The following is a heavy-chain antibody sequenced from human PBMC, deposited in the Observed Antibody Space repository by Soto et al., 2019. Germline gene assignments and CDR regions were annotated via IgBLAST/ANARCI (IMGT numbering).Heavy chain of an antibody. Sequence: LETLSLTCTVSGGSISSSSYYWGWIRQPPGKGLEWIGSIYYSGSTYYNPSLKSRVTISVDTSKNQFSLKLSSVTAADTAVYYCAQISRGVPGYYYYGMDVWGPGTTVT. V-gene: IGHV4-39*01. CDR1: GGSISSSSYY. J-gene: IGHJ6*02. D-gene: IGHD3-10*01. CDR3: AQISRGVPGYYYYGMDV. CDR2: IYYSGST.